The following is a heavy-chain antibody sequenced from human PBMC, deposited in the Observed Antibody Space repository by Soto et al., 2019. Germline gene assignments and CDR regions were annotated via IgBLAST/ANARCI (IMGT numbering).Heavy chain of an antibody. J-gene: IGHJ4*02. V-gene: IGHV3-9*01. CDR1: GFTFDDYA. Sequence: GGSLRLSCAASGFTFDDYAMHWVRQAPGKGLEWVSGISWNSGSIGYADSVKGRFTISRDNAKNSLYLQMNSLRAEDTALYYCAKDSCSSTSCLFDYRGKGTLVTVS. D-gene: IGHD2-2*01. CDR3: AKDSCSSTSCLFDY. CDR2: ISWNSGSI.